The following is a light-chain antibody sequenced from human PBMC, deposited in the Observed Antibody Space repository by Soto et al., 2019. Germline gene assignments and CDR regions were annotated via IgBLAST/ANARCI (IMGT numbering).Light chain of an antibody. J-gene: IGLJ3*02. CDR3: QTWGSGIRV. V-gene: IGLV4-69*01. CDR1: SGHSSYA. Sequence: QLVLTQSPSASASLGASVTLTCTLSSGHSSYAIAWHQQQPEQGPRYLMKLYSDGSHSKGDGIPDRFSGSSSGPERYLTISSLQSEDEADYYCQTWGSGIRVFGGGTKVTVL. CDR2: LYSDGSH.